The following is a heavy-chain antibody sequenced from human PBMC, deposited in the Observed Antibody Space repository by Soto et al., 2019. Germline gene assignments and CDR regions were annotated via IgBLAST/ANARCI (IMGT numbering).Heavy chain of an antibody. D-gene: IGHD6-6*01. CDR1: GYTFTGYY. CDR2: INPNSGGT. J-gene: IGHJ6*03. V-gene: IGHV1-2*04. Sequence: ASVKVSCKASGYTFTGYYMHWVRQAPGQGLEWMGWINPNSGGTNYAQKFQGWVTMTRDTSISTACMELSSLRSEDTAVYYCARANGAARVYYYYYYMDAWGKGTTVTVSS. CDR3: ARANGAARVYYYYYYMDA.